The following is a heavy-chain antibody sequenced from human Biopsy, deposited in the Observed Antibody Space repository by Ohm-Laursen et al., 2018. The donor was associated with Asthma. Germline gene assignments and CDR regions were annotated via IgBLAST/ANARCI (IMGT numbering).Heavy chain of an antibody. Sequence: VASVTVSCKNSGYTFNSAGMTWVRQAPGQGLEWMGWISVYNGNTKVAQKLQDRVTMITDTSTSTAYMELRSLRSDDTAVYFCARAVDYSHYYGIDVWGQGTTVTVS. V-gene: IGHV1-18*01. CDR3: ARAVDYSHYYGIDV. CDR2: ISVYNGNT. D-gene: IGHD3-10*01. J-gene: IGHJ6*02. CDR1: GYTFNSAG.